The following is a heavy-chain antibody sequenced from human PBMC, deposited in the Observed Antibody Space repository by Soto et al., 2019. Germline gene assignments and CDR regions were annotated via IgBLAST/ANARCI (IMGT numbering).Heavy chain of an antibody. D-gene: IGHD3-10*01. Sequence: QLQLQESGPGLVKPSETLSLTCTVSGGSISSSSYYWGWIRQPPGKGLEWIGSIYYSGSTYYNPSLKSRVTISVDTSKNQFSLKLSSVTAADTAVYYCARHWAVLGGSGLSDYWGQGTLVTVSS. J-gene: IGHJ4*02. V-gene: IGHV4-39*01. CDR3: ARHWAVLGGSGLSDY. CDR1: GGSISSSSYY. CDR2: IYYSGST.